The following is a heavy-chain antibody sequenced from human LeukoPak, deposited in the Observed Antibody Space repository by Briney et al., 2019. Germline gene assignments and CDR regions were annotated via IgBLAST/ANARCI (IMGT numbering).Heavy chain of an antibody. J-gene: IGHJ4*02. CDR2: IYYSGST. Sequence: GSLRLSCVVSGITFSGYSMIWVRQAPGKGLEWIGSIYYSGSTYYNPSLKSRVTISVDTSKNQFSLKLISVTAADTAVYYCARHPGQSLFDYWGQGTLVTVSS. CDR1: GITFSGYS. D-gene: IGHD2-8*02. V-gene: IGHV4-39*01. CDR3: ARHPGQSLFDY.